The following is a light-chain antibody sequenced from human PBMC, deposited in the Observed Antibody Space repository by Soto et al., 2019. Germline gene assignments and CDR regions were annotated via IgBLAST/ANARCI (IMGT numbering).Light chain of an antibody. Sequence: DIPMTQSPSTVPASVGDRVTIHCRASQSISSWLAWYQQKPGKAPKLLIYKASSLESGVPSRFSGSGSGTEFTLTISSLQPDDFATYYCQQYNSYWTFGQGTKVDIK. J-gene: IGKJ1*01. CDR2: KAS. CDR1: QSISSW. V-gene: IGKV1-5*03. CDR3: QQYNSYWT.